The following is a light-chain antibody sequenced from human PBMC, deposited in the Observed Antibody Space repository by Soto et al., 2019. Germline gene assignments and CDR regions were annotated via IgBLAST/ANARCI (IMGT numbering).Light chain of an antibody. Sequence: QSVLTQPPSVSGAPGRRVTISCTGTSSNIGAGFDVHWYQQLPGTAPKLLIYGDNNRPSGVPDRFSGSKSGTTASLTISGLQADDAADYFCSSFGSSRPLEVFGTGTKVTVL. CDR2: GDN. CDR3: SSFGSSRPLEV. CDR1: SSNIGAGFD. V-gene: IGLV1-40*01. J-gene: IGLJ1*01.